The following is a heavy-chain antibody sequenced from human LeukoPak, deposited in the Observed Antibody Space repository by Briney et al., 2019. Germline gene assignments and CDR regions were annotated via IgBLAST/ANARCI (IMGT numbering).Heavy chain of an antibody. CDR1: GFTFSNYA. CDR3: VIWGDYDVLTGYYVPDY. D-gene: IGHD3-9*01. V-gene: IGHV3-23*01. CDR2: ITGSGTNR. J-gene: IGHJ4*02. Sequence: PGASLRLSCVASGFTFSNYAMSWVRQAPGKGLEWVSAITGSGTNRYYADSLKGWFTTSRDNSKNTVFLQMNSLRHEDTAIYYCVIWGDYDVLTGYYVPDYWGQGTLVTVAS.